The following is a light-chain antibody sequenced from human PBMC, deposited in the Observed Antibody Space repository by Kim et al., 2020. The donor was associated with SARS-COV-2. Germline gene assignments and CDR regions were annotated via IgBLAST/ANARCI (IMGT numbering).Light chain of an antibody. J-gene: IGLJ1*01. Sequence: VTTSCTGSSSNIGAGYDVHWYQQLPGTAPKVLIYGNSYRPSGVPDRFSGSKSGTSASLAITGLQAEDEADYYCQSYDIRLTGLYVFGTGTKVTVL. CDR2: GNS. V-gene: IGLV1-40*01. CDR3: QSYDIRLTGLYV. CDR1: SSNIGAGYD.